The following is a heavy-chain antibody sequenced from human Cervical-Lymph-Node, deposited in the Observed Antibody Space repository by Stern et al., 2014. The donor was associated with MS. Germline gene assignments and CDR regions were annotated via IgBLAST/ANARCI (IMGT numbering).Heavy chain of an antibody. J-gene: IGHJ4*02. CDR2: INAVNGNT. CDR1: GYTFTTCA. Sequence: QVQLGQSGAEVKEPGASVKVSCKASGYTFTTCAMHWVRQAPGQRLEWMGFINAVNGNTKYSQKFQDRVTITRDTSASTVYMELSSLRSEDTAVYYWARDSSDSSIYPRLFEYGGRGPLVTVPP. CDR3: ARDSSDSSIYPRLFEY. V-gene: IGHV1-3*01. D-gene: IGHD3-22*01.